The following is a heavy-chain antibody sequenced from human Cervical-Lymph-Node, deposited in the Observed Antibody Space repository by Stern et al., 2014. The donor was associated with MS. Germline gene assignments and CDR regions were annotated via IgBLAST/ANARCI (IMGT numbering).Heavy chain of an antibody. V-gene: IGHV1-8*01. CDR2: MNPNIGNT. CDR1: GYTFLNYD. Sequence: QVQLVQSGAEVKKPGASVKVSCKASGYTFLNYDINWVRQAPGRGLEWIGWMNPNIGNTGYAQEFQGRVTMTTNTSISTVYMELSSLTSDDTAVYYCARGLVVSSSLWFDPWGQGTLVTVSS. D-gene: IGHD6-6*01. J-gene: IGHJ5*02. CDR3: ARGLVVSSSLWFDP.